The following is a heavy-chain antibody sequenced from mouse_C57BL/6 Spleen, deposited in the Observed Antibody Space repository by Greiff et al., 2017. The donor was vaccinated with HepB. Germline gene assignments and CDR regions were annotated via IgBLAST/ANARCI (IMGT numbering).Heavy chain of an antibody. J-gene: IGHJ4*01. CDR3: TRPLMDY. Sequence: VKLMESGAELVRPGASVTLSCKASGYTFTDYEMHWVKQTPVHGLEWIGAIDPETGGTAYNQKFKGKAILTADKSSSTAYMELRSLTSEDSAVYYCTRPLMDYWGQGTSVTVSS. CDR1: GYTFTDYE. CDR2: IDPETGGT. V-gene: IGHV1-15*01.